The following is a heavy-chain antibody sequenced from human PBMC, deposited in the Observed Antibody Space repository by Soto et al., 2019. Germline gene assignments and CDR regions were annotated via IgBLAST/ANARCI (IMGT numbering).Heavy chain of an antibody. CDR1: GYRFISYY. CDR3: ARAVYCTTANCWDDFHYYNIDV. D-gene: IGHD2-2*01. CDR2: FNPANGRT. V-gene: IGHV1-46*01. Sequence: PSVKVSCKASGYRFISYYVHWVRQAPGQGLEWIAVFNPANGRTTYAETFHGRITITTDTSKNQFSLKLTSVTAADTAVYYCARAVYCTTANCWDDFHYYNIDVWGQGTAVTVSS. J-gene: IGHJ6*02.